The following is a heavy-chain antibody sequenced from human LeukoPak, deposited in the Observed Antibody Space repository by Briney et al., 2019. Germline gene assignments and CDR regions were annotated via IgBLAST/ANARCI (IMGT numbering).Heavy chain of an antibody. CDR3: ARKGQGSNWAAEYFQN. V-gene: IGHV3-23*01. CDR2: ISGSGGTGT. Sequence: PGGSLRLSCAASGFTFSSYAMSWVRQAPGKGLERVSAISGSGGTGTYYADSVKGRFTISRDNSKNTLYLQMNSLRAEDTAVYYCARKGQGSNWAAEYFQNWGQGTLVTVSS. J-gene: IGHJ1*01. CDR1: GFTFSSYA. D-gene: IGHD6-13*01.